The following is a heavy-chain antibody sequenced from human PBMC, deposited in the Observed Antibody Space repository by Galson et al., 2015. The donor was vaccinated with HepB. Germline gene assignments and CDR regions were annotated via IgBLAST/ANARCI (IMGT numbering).Heavy chain of an antibody. D-gene: IGHD6-19*01. CDR2: IYPGDSDT. CDR1: GYIFTNYW. Sequence: QSGAEVKKPGESLKISCKGSGYIFTNYWIGWVRQMPGKGLEWMGIIYPGDSDTRYSTSFQGQVTFSGDESISTAYLQWSSLKASDTAIYYCARRRGSGWYDFDYWGQGTLVTVSS. V-gene: IGHV5-51*01. J-gene: IGHJ4*02. CDR3: ARRRGSGWYDFDY.